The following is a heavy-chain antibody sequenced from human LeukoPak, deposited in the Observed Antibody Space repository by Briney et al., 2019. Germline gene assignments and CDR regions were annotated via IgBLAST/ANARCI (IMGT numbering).Heavy chain of an antibody. CDR1: GYTLTELS. Sequence: GASVKVSCKVSGYTLTELSMHWVRQAPGKGLEWMGGFDPEDGETTYAQKFQGRVTMTEDTSTDTAYMELSSLRSEDTAVYYCATVGAAAGTGYFDYWGQGTLVTVSS. V-gene: IGHV1-24*01. D-gene: IGHD6-13*01. CDR2: FDPEDGET. CDR3: ATVGAAAGTGYFDY. J-gene: IGHJ4*02.